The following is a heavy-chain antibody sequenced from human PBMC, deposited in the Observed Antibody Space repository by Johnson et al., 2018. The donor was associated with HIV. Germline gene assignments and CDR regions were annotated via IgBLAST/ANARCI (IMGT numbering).Heavy chain of an antibody. D-gene: IGHD6-13*01. J-gene: IGHJ3*02. V-gene: IGHV3-20*04. CDR3: ARAIAAAGTVGVDAFDI. CDR1: GFTFSDYY. CDR2: INWNGGST. Sequence: EVQLVESGGGLVKPGGSLRLSCAASGFTFSDYYMSWVRQAPGKGLEWVSGINWNGGSTGYADSVKGRFTISRDNAKNSLYLPMNSLRAEDTAVYYCARAIAAAGTVGVDAFDIWGQGTMVTVSS.